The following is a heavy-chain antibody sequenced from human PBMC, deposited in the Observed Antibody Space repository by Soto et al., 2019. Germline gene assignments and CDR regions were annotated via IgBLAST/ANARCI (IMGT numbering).Heavy chain of an antibody. Sequence: GASVKVSCRASGGTFGSYASRWVRQAPGQGLEWMGGIIPIFGTANYAQKFQGRVTITADESTSTAYMELSSLRSEDTAVYYCAREVEYYGSGSYSVWFDPWGQGTLVTVSS. CDR3: AREVEYYGSGSYSVWFDP. CDR2: IIPIFGTA. D-gene: IGHD3-10*01. CDR1: GGTFGSYA. V-gene: IGHV1-69*13. J-gene: IGHJ5*02.